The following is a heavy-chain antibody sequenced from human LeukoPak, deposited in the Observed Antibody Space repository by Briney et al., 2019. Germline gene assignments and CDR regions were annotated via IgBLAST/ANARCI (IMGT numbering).Heavy chain of an antibody. D-gene: IGHD2-15*01. J-gene: IGHJ5*02. CDR1: GFTFSSYG. Sequence: GGSLRLSCAASGFTFSSYGMHWVRQAPGKGLEWVAVRSYDGSNKYYADSVKGRFTISRDNSKNTLYLQMNSLRAEDTAVYYCAKDHKGYCSGGSCYNWFDPWGQGTLVTVSS. CDR2: RSYDGSNK. V-gene: IGHV3-30*18. CDR3: AKDHKGYCSGGSCYNWFDP.